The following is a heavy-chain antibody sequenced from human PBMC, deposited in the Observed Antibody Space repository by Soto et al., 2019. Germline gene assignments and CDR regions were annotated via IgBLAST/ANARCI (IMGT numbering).Heavy chain of an antibody. V-gene: IGHV1-18*01. Sequence: QVQLVQSGAEVKKPGASVKVSCKASGYTFTSYGISWVRQAPGQGLEWVGWISAYNGDSNYAQKLQGRGTMTADTSTSTASMELRSLRSDDTAVYYCARYSLSASGWELFDYWGQGTLVTVSS. CDR3: ARYSLSASGWELFDY. D-gene: IGHD6-19*01. CDR1: GYTFTSYG. J-gene: IGHJ4*02. CDR2: ISAYNGDS.